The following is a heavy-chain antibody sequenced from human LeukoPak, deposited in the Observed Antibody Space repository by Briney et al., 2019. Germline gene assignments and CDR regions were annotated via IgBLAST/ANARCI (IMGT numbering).Heavy chain of an antibody. Sequence: SETLSLTCAVYGGSFSGYYWSWIHRPPGKGLEWIGEINHSGSTNYNPSLKSRVTISVDTSKNQFSLKLGSVTAADTAVYYCARGRGYCSSTSCYRGIGWFDPWGQGTLVTVSS. J-gene: IGHJ5*02. D-gene: IGHD2-2*01. CDR2: INHSGST. CDR1: GGSFSGYY. V-gene: IGHV4-34*01. CDR3: ARGRGYCSSTSCYRGIGWFDP.